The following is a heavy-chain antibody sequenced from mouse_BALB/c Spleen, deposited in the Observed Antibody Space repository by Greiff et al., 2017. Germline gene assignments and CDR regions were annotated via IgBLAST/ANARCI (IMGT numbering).Heavy chain of an antibody. D-gene: IGHD4-1*01. CDR3: ARGGKTGAMDY. CDR1: GFTFSSFG. Sequence: EVQLVESGGGLVKPGGSLKLSCAASGFTFSSFGMHWVRQAPEKGLEWVAYISSGSSTIYYADTVKGRFTISRDNPKNTLFLQMTSLRSEDTAMYYCARGGKTGAMDYWGQGTSVTVSS. J-gene: IGHJ4*01. CDR2: ISSGSSTI. V-gene: IGHV5-17*02.